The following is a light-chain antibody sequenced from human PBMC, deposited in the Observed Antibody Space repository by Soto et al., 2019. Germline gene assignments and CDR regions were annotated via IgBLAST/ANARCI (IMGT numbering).Light chain of an antibody. V-gene: IGLV2-14*01. CDR1: SSDVGGYDF. J-gene: IGLJ1*01. Sequence: QSVLAQPASVSGSPGQSITISCTGASSDVGGYDFVSWYQHHPGTPPKLIIYEVTHRPSGVSHRFSGSKSASTASLNISGLQVPEEADYFCGSYSTTTTREVFGTGTKVTV. CDR2: EVT. CDR3: GSYSTTTTREV.